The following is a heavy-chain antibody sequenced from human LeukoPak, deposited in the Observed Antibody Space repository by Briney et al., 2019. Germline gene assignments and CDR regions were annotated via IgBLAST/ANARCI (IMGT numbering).Heavy chain of an antibody. CDR1: GFTFSTNA. CDR2: ISGSGAST. Sequence: PGGSLRLSCLTSGFTFSTNAMSWVRQAPGKGLEWISGISGSGASTYYADSVTGRFTISGDNSRNTLYLQMNSLRGDDTAVYYCAKDVGKWKSLHFFDYWGQGTLVTVSS. CDR3: AKDVGKWKSLHFFDY. J-gene: IGHJ4*02. V-gene: IGHV3-23*01. D-gene: IGHD1-26*01.